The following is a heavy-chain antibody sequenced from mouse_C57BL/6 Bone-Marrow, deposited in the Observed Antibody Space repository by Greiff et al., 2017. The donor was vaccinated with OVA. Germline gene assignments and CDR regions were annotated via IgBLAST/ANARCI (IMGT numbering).Heavy chain of an antibody. V-gene: IGHV1-69*01. CDR1: GYTFTSYW. J-gene: IGHJ2*01. CDR3: ARWREYYFDY. CDR2: IDPSDSYT. Sequence: QVQLQQPGAELVMPGASVKLSCKASGYTFTSYWMHWVKQRPGQGLEWIGEIDPSDSYTNYNQKFTGKSTLTVDKSSSTAYMQLSSLTSEDSAVYYCARWREYYFDYWGQGTTLTVSS.